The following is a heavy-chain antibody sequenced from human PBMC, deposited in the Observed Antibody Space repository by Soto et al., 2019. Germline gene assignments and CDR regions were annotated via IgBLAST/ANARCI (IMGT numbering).Heavy chain of an antibody. CDR2: IRSKAYGGTT. Sequence: GGSLRLSCTASGFTFGDYAMSWFRQAPGKGLEWVGFIRSKAYGGTTEYAASVKGRFTISRDDSKSIAYLQMNSLKTEDTAVYYCTSRRNSRDIVVVPAAIYDYWGQGTLVTVSS. D-gene: IGHD2-2*01. CDR3: TSRRNSRDIVVVPAAIYDY. V-gene: IGHV3-49*03. J-gene: IGHJ4*02. CDR1: GFTFGDYA.